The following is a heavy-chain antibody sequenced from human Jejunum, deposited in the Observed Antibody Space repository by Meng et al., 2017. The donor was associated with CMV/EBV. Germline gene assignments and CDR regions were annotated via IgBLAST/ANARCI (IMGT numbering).Heavy chain of an antibody. Sequence: QVQMVKSGAEVKKPGASVKVSCKASGQTFTSDDINWVRQAPGQGPEWMGRINPNNGGANYAQQFQGRVTMTTDTSISTAYMELSRLRSDDTAVYYCARDLSGYYSFVDYWGQGTLVTVSS. CDR2: INPNNGGA. V-gene: IGHV1-2*06. CDR1: GQTFTSDD. D-gene: IGHD3-22*01. J-gene: IGHJ4*02. CDR3: ARDLSGYYSFVDY.